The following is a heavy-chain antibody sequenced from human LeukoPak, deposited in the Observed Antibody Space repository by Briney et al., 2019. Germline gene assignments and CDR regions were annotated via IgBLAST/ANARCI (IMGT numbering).Heavy chain of an antibody. CDR1: GGSFSGYY. J-gene: IGHJ6*03. CDR2: INHSGST. Sequence: SETLSLTCAVYGGSFSGYYWSWIRQPPGKGLEWIGEINHSGSTNYNPSLKSRVTISVDTSKNQFSLKLSSVTAADTAVYYCARTQGYCSGGSCYGGWGHYYYMDVWGKGTTVTVSS. D-gene: IGHD2-15*01. CDR3: ARTQGYCSGGSCYGGWGHYYYMDV. V-gene: IGHV4-34*01.